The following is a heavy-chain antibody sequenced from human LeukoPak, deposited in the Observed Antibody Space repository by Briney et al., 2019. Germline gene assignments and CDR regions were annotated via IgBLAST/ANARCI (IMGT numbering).Heavy chain of an antibody. CDR1: GFTFSSYG. J-gene: IGHJ3*02. V-gene: IGHV3-30*18. CDR3: AKVGYADAFDI. Sequence: GGSLRLSCAASGFTFSSYGMDWVRQAPGKGLEWVAVISYDGSNKYYADSVKGRFTISRDNSKNTLYLRMNSLRAEDTAVYYCAKVGYADAFDIWGQGTMVTVSS. D-gene: IGHD1-1*01. CDR2: ISYDGSNK.